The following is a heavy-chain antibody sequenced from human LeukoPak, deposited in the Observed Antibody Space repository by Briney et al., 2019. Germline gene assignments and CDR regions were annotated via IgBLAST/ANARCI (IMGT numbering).Heavy chain of an antibody. CDR3: ASETTVTTSEAFDI. J-gene: IGHJ3*02. D-gene: IGHD4-17*01. V-gene: IGHV1-3*01. Sequence: ASVKVSCKASGYTFTSYAMHWVRQAPGQRLEWMGWINAGNGNTKYSQKLQGRVTITRDTSASTAYMELSSLRSEDTAVYYCASETTVTTSEAFDIWGQGTMVTVSS. CDR1: GYTFTSYA. CDR2: INAGNGNT.